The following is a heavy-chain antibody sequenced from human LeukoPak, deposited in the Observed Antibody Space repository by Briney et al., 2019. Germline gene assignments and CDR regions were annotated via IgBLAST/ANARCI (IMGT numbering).Heavy chain of an antibody. CDR1: GGSFSGYY. V-gene: IGHV4-34*01. CDR2: INHSGST. J-gene: IGHJ4*02. CDR3: ACYSSSSDYFDY. D-gene: IGHD6-6*01. Sequence: SETLSLTCAVYGGSFSGYYWSWIRQPPGKGLEWIGEINHSGSTNYNPSLTSRVTISVDTSKNQFSLKLSSVTAADTAVYYCACYSSSSDYFDYWGQGTLVTVSS.